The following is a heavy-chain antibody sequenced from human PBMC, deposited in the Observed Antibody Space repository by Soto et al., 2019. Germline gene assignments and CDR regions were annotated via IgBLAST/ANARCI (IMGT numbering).Heavy chain of an antibody. D-gene: IGHD2-2*01. CDR1: GGSISSGDYY. CDR3: ARERRVVPAAKRYNWFEP. Sequence: PSETLSLTCTVSGGSISSGDYYWSWIRQPPGKGLEWIGYIYYSGSTYYNPSLKSRVTISVDTSKNQFSLKLSSVTAADTAVYYCARERRVVPAAKRYNWFEPWGQATQVTVSS. CDR2: IYYSGST. J-gene: IGHJ5*02. V-gene: IGHV4-30-4*01.